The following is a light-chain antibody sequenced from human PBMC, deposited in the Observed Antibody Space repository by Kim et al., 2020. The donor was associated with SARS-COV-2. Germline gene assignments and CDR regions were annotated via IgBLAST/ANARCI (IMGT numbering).Light chain of an antibody. Sequence: IVMTQSPASLSVSPGDRVTLSCRANQTVRDNLAWFQQKPGQAPSLLIFAASTRAPDIPARFSGSGSGTDFTLTISSLQSEDFAVYYCQQYHKWRTFGQGTKVDIK. CDR1: QTVRDN. CDR3: QQYHKWRT. CDR2: AAS. V-gene: IGKV3-15*01. J-gene: IGKJ1*01.